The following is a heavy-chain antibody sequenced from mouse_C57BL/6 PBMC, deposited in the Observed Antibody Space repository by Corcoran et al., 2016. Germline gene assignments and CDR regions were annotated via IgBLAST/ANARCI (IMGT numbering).Heavy chain of an antibody. J-gene: IGHJ4*01. Sequence: EVRLQQSGPELVKPEASVKISCKASGYTFTDYYMNWVKQSHGQSLEWIGDINPNNGGTSYNQKFKGKATLTVDKSSSTAYMELRSLTSEDSAVYYWARTGDYYYYGSSYPHYYAMDYWGQGSSVTVSS. V-gene: IGHV1-26*01. CDR1: GYTFTDYY. CDR2: INPNNGGT. CDR3: ARTGDYYYYGSSYPHYYAMDY. D-gene: IGHD1-1*01.